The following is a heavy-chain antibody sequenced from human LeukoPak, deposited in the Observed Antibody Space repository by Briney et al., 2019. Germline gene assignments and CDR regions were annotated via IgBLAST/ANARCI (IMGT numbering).Heavy chain of an antibody. Sequence: GGSLRLSCATSGFTFSSYSMNWVRQAPGKGLEWVSSISSSSSYIYYADSGKCRFTIPRDNARNSLYLQMNSLRAEDTAVYYCARVGYSGYDRGGFVDYWGQGTLVTVSS. CDR2: ISSSSSYI. CDR1: GFTFSSYS. V-gene: IGHV3-21*01. J-gene: IGHJ4*02. CDR3: ARVGYSGYDRGGFVDY. D-gene: IGHD5-12*01.